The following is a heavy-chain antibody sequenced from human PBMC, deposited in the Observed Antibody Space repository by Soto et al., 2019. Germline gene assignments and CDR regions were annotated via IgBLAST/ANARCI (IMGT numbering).Heavy chain of an antibody. J-gene: IGHJ4*02. CDR1: GGSISSSSYY. Sequence: SETLSLTCTVSGGSISSSSYYWGWIRQPPGKGLEWIGSIYYSGSTYYNPSLKSRVTISVDTSKNQFSLKLSSVTAADTAVYYCAGHIKDGYNLDYWGQGTLVTVSA. V-gene: IGHV4-39*01. CDR3: AGHIKDGYNLDY. CDR2: IYYSGST. D-gene: IGHD5-12*01.